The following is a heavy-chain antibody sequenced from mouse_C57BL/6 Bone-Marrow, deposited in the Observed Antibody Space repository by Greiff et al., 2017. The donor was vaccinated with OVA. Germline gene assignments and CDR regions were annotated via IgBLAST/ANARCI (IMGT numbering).Heavy chain of an antibody. CDR3: ARNIYYGNYYAMDY. V-gene: IGHV1-26*01. D-gene: IGHD2-1*01. CDR2: INPNNGGT. J-gene: IGHJ4*01. Sequence: EVQLQQSGPELVKPGASVKISCKASGYTFTDYYMHWVKQSHGKSLEWIGDINPNNGGTSYNQKFKGKATLTVDNSSSTASMELRSLTSEDSAVYYCARNIYYGNYYAMDYWGQGTSVTVSS. CDR1: GYTFTDYY.